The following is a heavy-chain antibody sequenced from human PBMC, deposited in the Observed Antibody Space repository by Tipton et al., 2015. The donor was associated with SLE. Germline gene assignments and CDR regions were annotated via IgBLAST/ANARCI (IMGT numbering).Heavy chain of an antibody. CDR1: GGSFSGYY. J-gene: IGHJ6*03. D-gene: IGHD2-8*02. CDR3: ARGLSSLVGFYSYYYMDV. Sequence: TLSLTCAVYGGSFSGYYWSWIRQTPGKGLEWIGEINHSGSTTYNPSLKSRVTISIDTSKNQFSLKLSSVTAADTAVYYCARGLSSLVGFYSYYYMDVWGKGTTVSVSS. CDR2: INHSGST. V-gene: IGHV4-34*01.